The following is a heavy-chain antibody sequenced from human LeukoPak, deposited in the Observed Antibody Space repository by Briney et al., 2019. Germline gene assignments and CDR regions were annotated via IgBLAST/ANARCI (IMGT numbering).Heavy chain of an antibody. J-gene: IGHJ5*02. CDR3: ARLGTLRS. V-gene: IGHV4-39*01. D-gene: IGHD7-27*01. CDR2: ISYSRTN. Sequence: SETLSLTCTVSGGSVSSSSYYWGWIRQPPGKGLEWVVSISYSRTNYNNPAHSSRISISIDTSKNPFSVKLTSVTAAATAMYYCARLGTLRSWGQGTLVTVSS. CDR1: GGSVSSSSYY.